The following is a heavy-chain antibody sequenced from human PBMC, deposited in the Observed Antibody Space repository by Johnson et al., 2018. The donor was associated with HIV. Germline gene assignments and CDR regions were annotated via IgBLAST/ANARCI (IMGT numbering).Heavy chain of an antibody. J-gene: IGHJ3*02. V-gene: IGHV3-20*04. Sequence: VQLVESGGGVVRPGGSLRLSCVVSGFKFDDYGMNWVRQAPGKGLEWVSGINWNGGSTTYADSVKGRFTISRDNAKNSLYLQMNSLRDEDTALYYCARDRLQWQFDHAFDIWGQGTMVTVSS. CDR2: INWNGGST. D-gene: IGHD4-11*01. CDR1: GFKFDDYG. CDR3: ARDRLQWQFDHAFDI.